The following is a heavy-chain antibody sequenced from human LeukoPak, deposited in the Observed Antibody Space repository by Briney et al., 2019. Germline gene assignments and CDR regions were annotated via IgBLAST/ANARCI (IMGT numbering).Heavy chain of an antibody. CDR2: IRSNSDGGTI. CDR3: ATDFYDTT. CDR1: GFTFSNAW. Sequence: PGGSLRLSCATSGFTFSNAWMNWVRQAPGKGLEWVGRIRSNSDGGTIDYAAPVKGRFALSRDDSKNTPYLQMNSLQTEDTAVYYCATDFYDTTWGQGTLVTVSS. J-gene: IGHJ5*02. V-gene: IGHV3-15*07. D-gene: IGHD3-22*01.